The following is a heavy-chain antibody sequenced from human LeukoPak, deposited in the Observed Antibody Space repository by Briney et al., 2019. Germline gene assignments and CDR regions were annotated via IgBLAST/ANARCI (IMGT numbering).Heavy chain of an antibody. V-gene: IGHV1-69*04. Sequence: ASVKVSCKASGGTFTSYAISWVREAPGQGLEWMGRIIPILRIANYAQKFQGRVTITADKSTSTAYMELSSLRSEDTAVYHCARVVVVGEYGMDVWGQGTTVTVSS. CDR3: ARVVVVGEYGMDV. J-gene: IGHJ6*02. D-gene: IGHD2-15*01. CDR2: IIPILRIA. CDR1: GGTFTSYA.